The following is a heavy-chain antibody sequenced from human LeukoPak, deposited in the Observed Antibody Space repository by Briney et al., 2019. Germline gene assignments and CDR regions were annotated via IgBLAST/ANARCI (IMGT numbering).Heavy chain of an antibody. V-gene: IGHV1-24*01. CDR3: ATTYCSSTSCYRAEYFQH. CDR1: GYTLTELS. D-gene: IGHD2-2*02. Sequence: ASVKVSCKVSGYTLTELSMHWVRQAPGKGLEWMGGFDPEDGETIYAQKFQGRVTMTEDTSTDTAYMELSSLRSEDTAVYYCATTYCSSTSCYRAEYFQHWGQGTLVTVSS. CDR2: FDPEDGET. J-gene: IGHJ1*01.